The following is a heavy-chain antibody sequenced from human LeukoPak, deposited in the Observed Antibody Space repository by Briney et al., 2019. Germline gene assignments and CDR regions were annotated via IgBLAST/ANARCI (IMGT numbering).Heavy chain of an antibody. J-gene: IGHJ4*02. Sequence: GGSRRLPWAASGFTVSPNYMTGFRQAPGKGLEWVSVIYSGGTTYYADSVKSRFSISRDNSKNTLYLQMNSLRAEDTAVYYCARYDYGRSGFDYWGQGTLVTVSS. V-gene: IGHV3-66*01. CDR1: GFTVSPNY. CDR2: IYSGGTT. CDR3: ARYDYGRSGFDY. D-gene: IGHD5-12*01.